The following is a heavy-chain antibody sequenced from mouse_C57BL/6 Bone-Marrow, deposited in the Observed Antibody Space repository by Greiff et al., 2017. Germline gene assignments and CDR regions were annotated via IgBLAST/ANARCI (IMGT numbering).Heavy chain of an antibody. J-gene: IGHJ3*01. V-gene: IGHV1-14*01. Sequence: VQLKQSGPELVKPGASVKMSCKASGYTFSSYVMHWVKQKPGQGLEWIGHIFPYNDGTKYNEKFKGKATLTSDKSSSTAYMELSSLTSEDSAVYCCARGDYYGSRFAYWGQGTLVTVSA. CDR2: IFPYNDGT. CDR1: GYTFSSYV. D-gene: IGHD1-1*01. CDR3: ARGDYYGSRFAY.